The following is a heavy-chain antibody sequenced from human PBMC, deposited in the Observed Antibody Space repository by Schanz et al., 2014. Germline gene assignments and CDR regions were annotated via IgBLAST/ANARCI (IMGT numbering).Heavy chain of an antibody. CDR3: AKDRSWDYDSSGDFDY. Sequence: EVQLVESGGGLVQPGGSLRLSCLASGFAFSSYGMNWLRQAPGKGLEWVSVIGVDGTTTYYADSVKGRFTISRDNSKNALYLQMNSLRPEDTAVYYCAKDRSWDYDSSGDFDYWGQGTLVTVSS. CDR1: GFAFSSYG. D-gene: IGHD3-22*01. CDR2: IGVDGTTT. V-gene: IGHV3-23*04. J-gene: IGHJ4*02.